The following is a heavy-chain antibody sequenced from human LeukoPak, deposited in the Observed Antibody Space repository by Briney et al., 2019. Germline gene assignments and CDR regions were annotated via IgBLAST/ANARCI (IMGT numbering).Heavy chain of an antibody. D-gene: IGHD6-25*01. V-gene: IGHV3-53*01. CDR1: GFIVSDSY. Sequence: GGSLRLSCAASGFIVSDSYMSWVRQAPGKGLEWVSLIYSGGSTYYADSVKGRFTISRDSSKNTLDLQMSNLRAEDTAVYFCASVRAAGYIWGQGTMVTVFS. CDR3: ASVRAAGYI. CDR2: IYSGGST. J-gene: IGHJ3*02.